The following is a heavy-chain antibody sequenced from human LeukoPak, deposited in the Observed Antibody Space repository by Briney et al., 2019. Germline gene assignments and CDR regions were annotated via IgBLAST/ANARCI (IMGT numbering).Heavy chain of an antibody. CDR1: GYSFTSYW. CDR3: ARLAYCGGDCYSQLDY. D-gene: IGHD2-21*02. CDR2: IYPGDSDT. J-gene: IGHJ4*02. Sequence: GESLKISCKGSGYSFTSYWIGWVRQMSGKGLEWMGIIYPGDSDTRYSPSFQGQVTISADKSIRTAYLQWSSLKASDTAMYYCARLAYCGGDCYSQLDYWGQGTLVTVSS. V-gene: IGHV5-51*01.